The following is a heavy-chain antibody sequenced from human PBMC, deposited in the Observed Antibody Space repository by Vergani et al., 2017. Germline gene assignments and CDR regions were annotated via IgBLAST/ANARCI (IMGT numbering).Heavy chain of an antibody. CDR1: VFDFTNSA. J-gene: IGHJ4*02. CDR2: ITRGSKSI. CDR3: ARTRSPIAMIRQLEQ. D-gene: IGHD5-18*01. V-gene: IGHV3-21*01. Sequence: EVQLVESGGGVVKPGGSLTISCATSVFDFTNSAMSWIRQAPGRGLQWVSSITRGSKSIYYADSVKGRFTITRDDVKKSLLLRMNNLKVDDTAIYYCARTRSPIAMIRQLEQWGQGTLVTVSS.